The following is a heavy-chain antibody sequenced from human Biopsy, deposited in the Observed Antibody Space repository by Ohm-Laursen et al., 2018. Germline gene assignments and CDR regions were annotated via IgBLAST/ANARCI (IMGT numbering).Heavy chain of an antibody. V-gene: IGHV4-38-2*01. CDR2: IYQTGNT. D-gene: IGHD6-13*01. J-gene: IGHJ3*01. Sequence: TLSLTWAVSGASINIAYYWGWIRQPPGKGLEWIGIIYQTGNTYYNPSLKSPLTISRDASKNEFFLNLASVTAADTAIYYCVRVRGITPPGAFDFWGQGTKVAVSS. CDR1: GASINIAYY. CDR3: VRVRGITPPGAFDF.